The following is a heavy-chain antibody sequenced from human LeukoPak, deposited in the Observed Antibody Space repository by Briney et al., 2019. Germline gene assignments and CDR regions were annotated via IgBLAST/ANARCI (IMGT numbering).Heavy chain of an antibody. CDR3: ARSISNSSFYFFYGIDV. D-gene: IGHD6-6*01. J-gene: IGHJ6*02. V-gene: IGHV5-51*01. CDR1: GYRFASYW. CDR2: IYPGDSDT. Sequence: GEPLQISSKGSGYRFASYWIAWVRQMPGKGLEWMGIIYPGDSDTRYSPSFQGQVTISADKSLSTAYLQWSSLKASDTAMYYCARSISNSSFYFFYGIDVWGQGTTVTVSS.